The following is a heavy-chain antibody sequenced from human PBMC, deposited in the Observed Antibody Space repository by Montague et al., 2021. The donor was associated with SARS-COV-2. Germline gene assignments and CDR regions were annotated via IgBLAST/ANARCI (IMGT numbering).Heavy chain of an antibody. CDR3: AGGFDY. Sequence: ETLSLTCTVSGGSISSYYWSWIRQPPGKGLEWIGCIYYSGSTNYNPSLKSRVTISVDTSKNQFSLKLSSVTAADTAVYYCAGGFDYWGQGTLVTVSS. CDR1: GGSISSYY. V-gene: IGHV4-59*08. J-gene: IGHJ4*02. CDR2: IYYSGST.